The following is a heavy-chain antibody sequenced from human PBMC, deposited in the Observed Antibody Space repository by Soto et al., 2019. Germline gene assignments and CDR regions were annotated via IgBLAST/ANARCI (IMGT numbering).Heavy chain of an antibody. J-gene: IGHJ4*02. CDR2: ISYDGSNK. V-gene: IGHV3-30-3*01. D-gene: IGHD3-3*01. CDR3: ARHKRDLRFLEWSYYLDC. CDR1: GFTFRSYA. Sequence: QVQLVESGGGVVQPGRSLRLSCAASGFTFRSYAMHWVRQAPGKGLEWVAVISYDGSNKYYADSVKGRFTISRDSSKNTLYLQMNSLRAEDTSVYYCARHKRDLRFLEWSYYLDCCGQGTLVTVSS.